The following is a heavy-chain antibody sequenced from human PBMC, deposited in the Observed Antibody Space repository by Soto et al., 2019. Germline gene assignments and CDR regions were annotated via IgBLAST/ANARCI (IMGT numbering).Heavy chain of an antibody. V-gene: IGHV3-23*01. CDR1: GFVFSNYA. D-gene: IGHD6-19*01. J-gene: IGHJ4*02. Sequence: EVQLLESGGGLVQPGGSLRLSCAASGFVFSNYAMFWFRQAPGRGLEWVSTIYAAGGGKYYADSVKGRFTISRDNSKNTLYLQMNSLRAEDTAVYYCAKAQIAVAGTVDYWGQGTLVTVSS. CDR2: IYAAGGGK. CDR3: AKAQIAVAGTVDY.